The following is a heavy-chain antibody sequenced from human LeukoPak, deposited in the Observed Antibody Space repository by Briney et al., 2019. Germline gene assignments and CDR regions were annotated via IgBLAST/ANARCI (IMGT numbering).Heavy chain of an antibody. D-gene: IGHD2-15*01. Sequence: ASVKVSCKASGYTFTGYYIHWVRQAPGQGLEWMGWINPNSGGTKYAQKFQGRVAMTRDTSISTAYMELRSLRSDDTAVYYCARDNWYCSGGSCYFEKSDYWGQGTLVTVSS. CDR1: GYTFTGYY. CDR2: INPNSGGT. CDR3: ARDNWYCSGGSCYFEKSDY. V-gene: IGHV1-2*02. J-gene: IGHJ4*02.